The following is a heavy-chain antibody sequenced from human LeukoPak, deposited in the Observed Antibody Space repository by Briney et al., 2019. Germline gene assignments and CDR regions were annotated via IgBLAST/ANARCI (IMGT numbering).Heavy chain of an antibody. Sequence: GRSLRLSCAASGFTFSSYAMHWVRQAPGKGLEWVAVISLDGGIKYYADSVKGRFTISRDNSQNTLYLQMNSLRAGDTAVYYCAKDYYGSGGQGTLVTVSS. D-gene: IGHD3-10*01. CDR2: ISLDGGIK. CDR3: AKDYYGS. J-gene: IGHJ4*02. CDR1: GFTFSSYA. V-gene: IGHV3-30*04.